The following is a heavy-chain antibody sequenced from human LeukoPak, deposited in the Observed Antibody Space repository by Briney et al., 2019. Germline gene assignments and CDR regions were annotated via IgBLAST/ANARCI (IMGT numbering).Heavy chain of an antibody. CDR2: ISGSGGST. Sequence: GGSLRLSCAASGFTFSSYAMSWVRQAPGKGLEWVSAISGSGGSTYYADSVKGRFTISRDNSKNTLYLQMNSLRAEDTAVYYCAKDRGNRRYQLLHPFDYWGQGTLVTVSS. CDR1: GFTFSSYA. CDR3: AKDRGNRRYQLLHPFDY. J-gene: IGHJ4*02. D-gene: IGHD2-2*02. V-gene: IGHV3-23*01.